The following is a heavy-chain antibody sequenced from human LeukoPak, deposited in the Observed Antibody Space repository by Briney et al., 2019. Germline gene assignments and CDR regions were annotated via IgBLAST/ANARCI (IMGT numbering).Heavy chain of an antibody. CDR3: ARAPGIYGSGSSRYFQH. CDR2: ISYDGSNK. J-gene: IGHJ1*01. D-gene: IGHD3-10*01. V-gene: IGHV3-30-3*01. CDR1: GFTFSSYA. Sequence: GGSLRLSCAASGFTFSSYAMHWVRQAPGKGLEWVAVISYDGSNKYYADSVKGRFTISRDNSKNTLYLQMNSLRAEDTAVYYCARAPGIYGSGSSRYFQHWGQGTLVTVSS.